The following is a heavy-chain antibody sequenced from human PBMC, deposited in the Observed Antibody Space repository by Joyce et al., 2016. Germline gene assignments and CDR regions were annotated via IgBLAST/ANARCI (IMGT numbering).Heavy chain of an antibody. CDR1: EGTIHSYT. J-gene: IGHJ4*02. Sequence: QVQLVQSGAEVKKPGSSVKVSCKASEGTIHSYTMHWVRQAPGQGLEWMGGIIPNFGTPTYAQKFQGRVTSTADISTGTGYMELSGLSYEDTAVYYCAREGSYSGYYYFEYWGQGTLVTVSS. CDR2: IIPNFGTP. V-gene: IGHV1-69*06. CDR3: AREGSYSGYYYFEY. D-gene: IGHD5-12*01.